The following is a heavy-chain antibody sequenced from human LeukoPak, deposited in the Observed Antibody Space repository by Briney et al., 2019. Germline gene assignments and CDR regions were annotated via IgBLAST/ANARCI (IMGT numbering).Heavy chain of an antibody. D-gene: IGHD6-19*01. CDR3: VKGPRPDITVAHTVEN. J-gene: IGHJ4*02. V-gene: IGHV3-23*01. Sequence: GGSLRLSCAASGFIFSNYAMSWVRQVPGGGLEWVSTISSRGDSTYVADSVKGRFTISRDNSKNSLYLQMNTVRAEDTAVYYCVKGPRPDITVAHTVENWGQGTLVTVSS. CDR1: GFIFSNYA. CDR2: ISSRGDST.